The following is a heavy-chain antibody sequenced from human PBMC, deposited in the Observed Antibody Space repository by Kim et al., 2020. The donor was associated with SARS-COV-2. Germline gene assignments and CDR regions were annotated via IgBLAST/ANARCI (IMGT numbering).Heavy chain of an antibody. J-gene: IGHJ4*02. Sequence: TANYAQKFQGGVTITADESTSTAYMELSSLRSEDTAVYYCARDVGVAGDYWGQGTLVTVSS. CDR2: TA. V-gene: IGHV1-69*01. D-gene: IGHD6-19*01. CDR3: ARDVGVAGDY.